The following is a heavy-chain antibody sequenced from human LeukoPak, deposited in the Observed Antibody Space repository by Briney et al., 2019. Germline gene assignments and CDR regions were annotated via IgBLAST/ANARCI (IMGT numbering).Heavy chain of an antibody. J-gene: IGHJ4*02. CDR3: AKSYYDFWSGYSFDY. D-gene: IGHD3-3*01. Sequence: GGSLRLSCAASGFTFDDYAMHWVRQAPGKGLEWVSGISWNSVTTGYADSVKGRFTISRDKAKNSLYLQMNSLRVEDAAVYYCAKSYYDFWSGYSFDYWGQGTLVTVSS. V-gene: IGHV3-9*01. CDR2: ISWNSVTT. CDR1: GFTFDDYA.